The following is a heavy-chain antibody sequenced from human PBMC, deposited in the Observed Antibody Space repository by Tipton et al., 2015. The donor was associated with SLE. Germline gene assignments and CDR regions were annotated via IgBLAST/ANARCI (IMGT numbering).Heavy chain of an antibody. Sequence: SLRLSCAASGFTFSSYWMSWVRQTPGKGLEWVANIKQDGSEKYYVDSVKGRFTVSRDNSMNTLYLQMNSLRVEDTAVYYCAKDPADGYPAEYFDYWGQGTPATVSS. J-gene: IGHJ4*02. CDR2: IKQDGSEK. CDR1: GFTFSSYW. CDR3: AKDPADGYPAEYFDY. V-gene: IGHV3-7*01. D-gene: IGHD5-18*01.